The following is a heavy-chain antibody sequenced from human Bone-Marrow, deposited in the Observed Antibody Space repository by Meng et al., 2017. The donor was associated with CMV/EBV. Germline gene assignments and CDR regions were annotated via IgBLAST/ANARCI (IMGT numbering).Heavy chain of an antibody. J-gene: IGHJ4*02. Sequence: GGSLRLSCAASRFTFSSYSMNWVRQAPGKELEWVSSISSSSSYIYYVDSVKGRFTISRDNAKNSLFLQMNSLRAEDTAVYYCARSYTAGPTGHFDSWGQGQLVNVAS. CDR2: ISSSSSYI. V-gene: IGHV3-21*01. CDR1: RFTFSSYS. D-gene: IGHD1-26*01. CDR3: ARSYTAGPTGHFDS.